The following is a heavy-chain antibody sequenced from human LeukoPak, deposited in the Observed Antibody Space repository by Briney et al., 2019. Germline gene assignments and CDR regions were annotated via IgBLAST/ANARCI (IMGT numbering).Heavy chain of an antibody. CDR3: ARSGGYLALDY. CDR2: INPNSGGT. V-gene: IGHV1-2*02. J-gene: IGHJ4*02. Sequence: ASVKVACKAARYTFTGYYMHWVRQAPGQGLEWMGWINPNSGGTNYAQKFQGRVTMTRDTSISTAYMELSRLRSDDTAVYYCARSGGYLALDYWGQGTLVTVSS. CDR1: RYTFTGYY. D-gene: IGHD3-10*01.